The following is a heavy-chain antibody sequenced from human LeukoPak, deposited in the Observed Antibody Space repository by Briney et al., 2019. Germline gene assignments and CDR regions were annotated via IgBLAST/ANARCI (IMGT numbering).Heavy chain of an antibody. V-gene: IGHV3-7*03. J-gene: IGHJ3*01. CDR3: ARDSSPYCGDDCYFDAFDL. CDR2: IYRDGSKN. Sequence: GGSLRLSCAASEFTFCSYWMTWVRQAPGKGLEWVANIYRDGSKNYFVDSVKGRFTISRDNAKNFLYLQMNSLRAEDTAVYFCARDSSPYCGDDCYFDAFDLWGQGTMVTVSS. D-gene: IGHD2-21*02. CDR1: EFTFCSYW.